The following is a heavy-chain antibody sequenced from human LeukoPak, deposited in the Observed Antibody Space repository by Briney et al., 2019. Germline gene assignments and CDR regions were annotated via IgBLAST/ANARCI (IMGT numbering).Heavy chain of an antibody. D-gene: IGHD3-22*01. Sequence: PGGSLRLSCAASGFTFSSYSMNWVRQAPGKGLEWVSSISSSSSYIYYADSVKGRFTIPRDNAKNSLYLQMNSLRAEDTAVYYCARVGGDYYDSSGYTSRDAFDIWGQGTMVTVSS. CDR2: ISSSSSYI. J-gene: IGHJ3*02. CDR1: GFTFSSYS. CDR3: ARVGGDYYDSSGYTSRDAFDI. V-gene: IGHV3-21*01.